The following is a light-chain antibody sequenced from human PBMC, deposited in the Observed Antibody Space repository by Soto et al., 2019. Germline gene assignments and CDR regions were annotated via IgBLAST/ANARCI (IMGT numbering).Light chain of an antibody. J-gene: IGKJ2*01. CDR2: GVS. CDR1: QTVTNNY. CDR3: QQYSSLPHT. V-gene: IGKV3-20*01. Sequence: SVLTQSPGTLSLSPGERATLSCRATQTVTNNYFAWYQQKPGQSPRLLIYGVSSRATDIPDRFSGSGSGTDFTLTISRLEPEDFVMSYCQQYSSLPHTFGQGTKLEVK.